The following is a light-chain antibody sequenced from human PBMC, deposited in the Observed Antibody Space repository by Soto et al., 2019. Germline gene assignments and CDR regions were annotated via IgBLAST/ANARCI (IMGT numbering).Light chain of an antibody. CDR2: GAS. CDR1: QSINNC. CDR3: QQYNDWPPGYT. J-gene: IGKJ2*01. V-gene: IGKV3-15*01. Sequence: MTQSPSTLSASIGDRVTITCRASQSINNCLAWYQQRPGQAPRVLIYGASTRATGVPARFSGSGSGTEFTLTISSLQSEDFAVYYCQQYNDWPPGYTFGQGTKLEIK.